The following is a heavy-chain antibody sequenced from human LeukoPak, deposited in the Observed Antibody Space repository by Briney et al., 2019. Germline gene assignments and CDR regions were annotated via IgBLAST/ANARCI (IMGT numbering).Heavy chain of an antibody. J-gene: IGHJ4*02. CDR1: GGSISSGGYS. CDR2: IYHSGST. Sequence: SQTLSLACAVSGGSISSGGYSWSWIRQPPGKGLEWIGYIYHSGSTYYNPSLKSRVTISVDRSKNQFSLKLSSVTAADTAVYYCASARFGFVDYWGQGTLVTVSS. V-gene: IGHV4-30-2*01. D-gene: IGHD3-16*01. CDR3: ASARFGFVDY.